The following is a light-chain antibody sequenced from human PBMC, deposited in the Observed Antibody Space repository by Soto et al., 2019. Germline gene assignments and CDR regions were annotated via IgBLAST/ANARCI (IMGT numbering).Light chain of an antibody. Sequence: DIQMTQSPSSLSASVGDRFTITCRASQSISSYLNWYQQKPGKAPKLLIYAASSLQSGVPSRFSGSGSGTEFTLTISRLEPEDFAVYYCQQYGSSPPRTFGQGTKVDIK. CDR2: AAS. CDR1: QSISSY. V-gene: IGKV1-39*01. J-gene: IGKJ1*01. CDR3: QQYGSSPPRT.